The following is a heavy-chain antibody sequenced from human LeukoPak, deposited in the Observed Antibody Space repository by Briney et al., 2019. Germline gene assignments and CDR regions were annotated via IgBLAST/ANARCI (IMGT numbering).Heavy chain of an antibody. D-gene: IGHD1-26*01. J-gene: IGHJ4*02. CDR2: INGDGSGT. V-gene: IGHV3-74*01. CDR3: AQGGSPGAFDY. CDR1: GFTFDDYA. Sequence: GGSLRLSCAASGFTFDDYAMHWVRQAPGKGLVWVSRINGDGSGTSYADSVKGRFTISRDNAKNTLYLQMNSLRAEDTAVYYCAQGGSPGAFDYWGQGTLVTVSS.